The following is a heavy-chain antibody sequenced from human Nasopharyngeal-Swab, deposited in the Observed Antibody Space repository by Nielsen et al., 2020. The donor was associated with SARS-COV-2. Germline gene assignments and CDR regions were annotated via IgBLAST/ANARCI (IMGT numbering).Heavy chain of an antibody. CDR1: GFTFSRYW. V-gene: IGHV3-74*01. J-gene: IGHJ4*02. Sequence: GESLKISCAASGFTFSRYWMHWVRQVPGKGLVWVSRIDTDGSTTDHADSVKGRFTISRDNAKNSLYLQMNSLRAEDTAVYYCARDTTVATDYWGQGTLVTVSS. CDR2: IDTDGSTT. CDR3: ARDTTVATDY. D-gene: IGHD4-23*01.